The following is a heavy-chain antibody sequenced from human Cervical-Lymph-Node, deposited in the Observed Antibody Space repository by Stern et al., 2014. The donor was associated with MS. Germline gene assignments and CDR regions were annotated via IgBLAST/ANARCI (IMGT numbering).Heavy chain of an antibody. CDR2: IYWDDDK. Sequence: ESGPTLVKPTQTLTLTCTFSGFSLSSVGVGVGWVRQPPGKALEWLGLIYWDDDKRYRPSLKNSLNITKYTSKNQVFLSITHLDPVDTGTYYCAHSLGAFGMDVWGQGTTVTVSS. CDR3: AHSLGAFGMDV. V-gene: IGHV2-5*02. CDR1: GFSLSSVGVG. J-gene: IGHJ6*02.